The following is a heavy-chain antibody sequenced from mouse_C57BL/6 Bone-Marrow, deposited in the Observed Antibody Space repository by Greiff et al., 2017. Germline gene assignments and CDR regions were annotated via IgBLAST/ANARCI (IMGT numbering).Heavy chain of an antibody. CDR1: GYTFTSYG. CDR3: ARYGYYGYYAMDY. V-gene: IGHV1-81*01. Sequence: VQLQQSGAELARPGASVKLSCKASGYTFTSYGISWLKQRTGQGLEWIGEIYPRSGNTYYNEKFKGKATLTADKSSSTAYMELRSLTSEDSAVYFCARYGYYGYYAMDYWGQGTSVTVSS. CDR2: IYPRSGNT. D-gene: IGHD2-3*01. J-gene: IGHJ4*01.